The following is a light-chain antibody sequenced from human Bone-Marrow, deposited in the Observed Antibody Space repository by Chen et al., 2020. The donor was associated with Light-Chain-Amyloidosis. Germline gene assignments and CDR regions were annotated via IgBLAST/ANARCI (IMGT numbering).Light chain of an antibody. Sequence: SYVLTQPSSVSVAPGQTATIACGGNNIGSTSVHWYQQTPGQAPLLVVYDDSDRPSGLPERLSGSNSVNTATLTISRVEAGDEADDYCQVWDRSSDRPVFGGGTKLTVL. CDR3: QVWDRSSDRPV. J-gene: IGLJ3*02. CDR1: NIGSTS. CDR2: DDS. V-gene: IGLV3-21*02.